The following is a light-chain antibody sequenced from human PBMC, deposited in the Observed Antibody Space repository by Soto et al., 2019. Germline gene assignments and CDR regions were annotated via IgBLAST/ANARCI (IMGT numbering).Light chain of an antibody. CDR2: KAS. Sequence: DIQMTQSPSTLSASVGDRVTITCRASQSISSYLAWYQQKPGKAPKLLIYKASSLESGVPSRFSGSGSGTEFTLTISSLQPDDFASYYCQQYYSYSWTFGQGTKVEIK. V-gene: IGKV1-5*03. J-gene: IGKJ1*01. CDR3: QQYYSYSWT. CDR1: QSISSY.